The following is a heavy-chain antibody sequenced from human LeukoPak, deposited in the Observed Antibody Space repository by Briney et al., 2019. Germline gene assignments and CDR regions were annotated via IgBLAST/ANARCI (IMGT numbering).Heavy chain of an antibody. CDR2: IYYSGST. V-gene: IGHV4-59*01. D-gene: IGHD4-11*01. Sequence: SETLSLTCSVSSGSISTYYWSWIRQPPGKGLEWIGYIYYSGSTNYNPSLKSRVIISVDTSKNQFSLDLTSVTAADSAVYFCARSYSNFYYGMDVWGQGTMVTVSS. J-gene: IGHJ6*02. CDR1: SGSISTYY. CDR3: ARSYSNFYYGMDV.